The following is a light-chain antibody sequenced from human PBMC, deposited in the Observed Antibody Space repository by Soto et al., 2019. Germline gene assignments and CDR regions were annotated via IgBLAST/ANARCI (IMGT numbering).Light chain of an antibody. CDR2: KAS. V-gene: IGKV1-5*03. CDR3: QQYNSYSRT. CDR1: QSISSW. J-gene: IGKJ1*01. Sequence: DIQMTQSPSTQSASVGDRVTITCRASQSISSWLAWYQQKPGTAPKLLIYKASNLQSGVPSRFSGSGSGTEFTLTITSLQPDDFATYYCQQYNSYSRTFGQGTKVEIK.